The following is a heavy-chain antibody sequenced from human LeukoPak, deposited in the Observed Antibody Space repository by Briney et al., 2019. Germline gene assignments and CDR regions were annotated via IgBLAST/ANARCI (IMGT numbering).Heavy chain of an antibody. D-gene: IGHD3-10*01. CDR3: ARGPRYYYGSGSFIDY. J-gene: IGHJ4*02. V-gene: IGHV4-34*01. Sequence: KPSETLSLTCAVYGGSFSGYYWSWIRQPPGKGLEWIGEINHSGSTNYNPSLKSRVTISVDTSKNQFSLKLGSVTAADTAVYYCARGPRYYYGSGSFIDYWGQGTLVTVSS. CDR1: GGSFSGYY. CDR2: INHSGST.